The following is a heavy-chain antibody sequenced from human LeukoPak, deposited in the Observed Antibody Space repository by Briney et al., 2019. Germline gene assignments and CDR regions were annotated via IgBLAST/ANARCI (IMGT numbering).Heavy chain of an antibody. D-gene: IGHD3-10*01. CDR2: FNHNWGA. CDR1: SVSFSGDY. CDR3: AKSNGYGLVDI. Sequence: NPSETLSLTCAVDSVSFSGDYWTWFRQPPGKGLEWLGEFNHNWGAKYNPSLKSRVTISVDTSKNHLSLSLNSVTAADTAVYYCAKSNGYGLVDIWGQGTMVTVSS. J-gene: IGHJ3*02. V-gene: IGHV4-34*01.